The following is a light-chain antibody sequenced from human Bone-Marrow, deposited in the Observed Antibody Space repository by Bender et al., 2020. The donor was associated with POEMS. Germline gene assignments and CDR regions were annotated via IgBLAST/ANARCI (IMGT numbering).Light chain of an antibody. CDR3: QTWGTGTVV. CDR1: SGHSNYA. CDR2: VNSDGSH. J-gene: IGLJ2*01. V-gene: IGLV4-69*01. Sequence: QLVLTQSPSASASLGASVKLTCTLSSGHSNYAITWHQQQPEKGPRYLMNVNSDGSHSKGDEIPDRFSGSSSGAERYLTISRLQSEDEADYYCQTWGTGTVVFGGGTKLAVL.